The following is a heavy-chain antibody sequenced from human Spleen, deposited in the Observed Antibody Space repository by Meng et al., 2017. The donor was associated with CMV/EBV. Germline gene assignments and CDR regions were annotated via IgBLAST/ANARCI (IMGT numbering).Heavy chain of an antibody. CDR1: GFSLSTSGVG. Sequence: SGPTLVKPTQTLTLTCTFSGFSLSTSGVGVGWIRQPPGKALEWLALIYWNDDKRYSPSLKSRLTITKDTSKNQVVLTMTNMDPVDTATYYCARSPWENYIAAPSRFDPWGQGTLVTVSS. V-gene: IGHV2-5*01. CDR3: ARSPWENYIAAPSRFDP. D-gene: IGHD6-13*01. J-gene: IGHJ5*02. CDR2: IYWNDDK.